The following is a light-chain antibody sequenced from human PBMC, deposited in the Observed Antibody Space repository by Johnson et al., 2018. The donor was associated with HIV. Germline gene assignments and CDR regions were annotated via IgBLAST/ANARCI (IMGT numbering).Light chain of an antibody. V-gene: IGLV1-51*01. CDR2: DNN. CDR1: SSNIGNNY. CDR3: LAWDTSLRAYV. J-gene: IGLJ1*01. Sequence: QSVLTQPPSVSAAPGKKVTISCSGSSSNIGNNYVSWYQQLPGTAPKLLIYDNNKRPSGIPDRFSGSKSGTSATLGITGLQTGDEADYYCLAWDTSLRAYVFGTGTKVTVL.